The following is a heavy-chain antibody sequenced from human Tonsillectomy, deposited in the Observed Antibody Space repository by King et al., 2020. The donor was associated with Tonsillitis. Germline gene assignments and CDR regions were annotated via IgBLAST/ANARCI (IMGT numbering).Heavy chain of an antibody. J-gene: IGHJ4*02. Sequence: QLQESGPGLVKPSETLSLTCTVSRGSISTYYWSWIRQPPGKGLEWIGYIYYSGSTNYNPSLKSRVTISLDTSKNQFSLNLTSVTAAVTAVYYCARGYSGSYGRFDYWGQGNLVTVSS. V-gene: IGHV4-59*12. D-gene: IGHD1-26*01. CDR1: RGSISTYY. CDR2: IYYSGST. CDR3: ARGYSGSYGRFDY.